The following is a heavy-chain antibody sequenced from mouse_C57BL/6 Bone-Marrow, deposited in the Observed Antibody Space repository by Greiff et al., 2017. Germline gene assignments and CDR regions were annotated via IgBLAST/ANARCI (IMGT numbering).Heavy chain of an antibody. CDR3: ARAPSMPRFAY. CDR2: IDPSDSYT. Sequence: QVQLQQPGAELVKPGASVKLSCKASGYTFTSYWMQWVKQRPGQGLEWIGEIDPSDSYTNYNQKFKGKATLTVDTSSSTAYMQLSSLTSEDSAVYYCARAPSMPRFAYWGQGTLVTVSA. CDR1: GYTFTSYW. V-gene: IGHV1-50*01. D-gene: IGHD2-3*01. J-gene: IGHJ3*01.